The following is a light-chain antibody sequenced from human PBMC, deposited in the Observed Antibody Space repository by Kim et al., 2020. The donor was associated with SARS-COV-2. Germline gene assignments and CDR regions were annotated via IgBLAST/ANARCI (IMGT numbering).Light chain of an antibody. V-gene: IGLV1-44*01. J-gene: IGLJ3*02. CDR3: ATWDDSLNGWV. CDR2: NNN. CDR1: RSNIGDNV. Sequence: QSALTQPPSVSGTPGQRVTISCSGKRSNIGDNVVQWYRQFPGTAPTLLIYNNNDRPSGIPDRFSGSKSGSSASLAISGLQSEDEARFYCATWDDSLNGWVFGGGTQLTVL.